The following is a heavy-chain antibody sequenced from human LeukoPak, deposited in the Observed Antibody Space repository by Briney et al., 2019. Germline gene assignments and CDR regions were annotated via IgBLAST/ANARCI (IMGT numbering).Heavy chain of an antibody. D-gene: IGHD1-20*01. V-gene: IGHV3-23*01. Sequence: GGSLRLSCAASGFTFSSYAMSWVRQAPGKGLEWVSAISGSGGSTYYADSVKGRLTISRDNSKNTLYLQMNSLRAEDTAVYYCAKDIVRYNWNPDAFDIWGQGTMVTVSS. CDR3: AKDIVRYNWNPDAFDI. J-gene: IGHJ3*02. CDR1: GFTFSSYA. CDR2: ISGSGGST.